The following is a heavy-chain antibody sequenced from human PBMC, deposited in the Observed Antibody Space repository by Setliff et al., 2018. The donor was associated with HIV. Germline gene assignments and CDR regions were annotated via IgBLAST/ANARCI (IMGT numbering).Heavy chain of an antibody. CDR2: ISYDGSYK. J-gene: IGHJ3*02. D-gene: IGHD4-4*01. Sequence: PGGSLRLSCAASGFTFGDYAIHWVRQAPGKGLEWVAVISYDGSYKNYAESVKGRFTISRDNSKNTLYVQMNSLRADDTAIYYCVRDLTTIVTRKVFDIWGQGTTVTVSS. CDR1: GFTFGDYA. CDR3: VRDLTTIVTRKVFDI. V-gene: IGHV3-30*04.